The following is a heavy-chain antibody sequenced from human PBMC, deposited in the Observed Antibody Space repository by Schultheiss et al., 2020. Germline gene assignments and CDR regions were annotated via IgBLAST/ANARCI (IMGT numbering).Heavy chain of an antibody. V-gene: IGHV3-7*05. CDR2: IKQDGSKK. J-gene: IGHJ3*02. D-gene: IGHD3-9*01. Sequence: GGSLRLSCAASGFTFSSYWMSWVRQAPGKGLEWVANIKQDGSKKYYVDSVKGRFTISRDNAKNSLYLQMNSLRAEDTAVYYCARDRNYDILTGHDAFDIWGQGTMVTVSS. CDR1: GFTFSSYW. CDR3: ARDRNYDILTGHDAFDI.